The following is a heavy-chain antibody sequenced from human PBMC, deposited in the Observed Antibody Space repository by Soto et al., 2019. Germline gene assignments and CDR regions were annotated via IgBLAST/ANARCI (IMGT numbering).Heavy chain of an antibody. CDR1: GFTVSSNY. CDR3: ARDFVVIAAAGTFYYYGMDV. CDR2: IYSGGST. Sequence: EVQLVESGGGLIQPGGSLRLSCAASGFTVSSNYMSWVRQAPGKGLEWVSVIYSGGSTYYADSVKGRFTISRDNSKTTLYLQMNSLRAEDTAVYYCARDFVVIAAAGTFYYYGMDVWGQGTTVTVSS. J-gene: IGHJ6*02. V-gene: IGHV3-53*01. D-gene: IGHD6-13*01.